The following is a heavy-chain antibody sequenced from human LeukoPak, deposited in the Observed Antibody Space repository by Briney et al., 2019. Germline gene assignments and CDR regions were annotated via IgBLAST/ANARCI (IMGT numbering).Heavy chain of an antibody. CDR1: GGSISSSSYY. D-gene: IGHD1-1*01. Sequence: SETLSLTCTVSGGSISSSSYYWGWIRQPPGKGLEWIGTMYYSGITYYNPSLKSRVTTSVDTSKNQFTLKVSSVTAADTAVYYCARSNWDPNVGIDYWGQGNLVIVSS. CDR2: MYYSGIT. J-gene: IGHJ4*02. CDR3: ARSNWDPNVGIDY. V-gene: IGHV4-39*01.